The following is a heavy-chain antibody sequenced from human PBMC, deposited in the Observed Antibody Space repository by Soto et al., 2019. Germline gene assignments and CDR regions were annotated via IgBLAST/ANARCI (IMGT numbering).Heavy chain of an antibody. V-gene: IGHV1-69*08. J-gene: IGHJ6*02. D-gene: IGHD3-16*01. CDR3: ARGLGGRMDD. CDR1: GTIFSSYT. Sequence: QVQLVQSGAEVKKPGSSVRVSCKASGTIFSSYTISWVRQAPGQGLEWMGRISPILGETNSAQKFQDRVTLTADTSTTTAYMELNSLRLEDTAVYYCARGLGGRMDDWGQGTTVTVSS. CDR2: ISPILGET.